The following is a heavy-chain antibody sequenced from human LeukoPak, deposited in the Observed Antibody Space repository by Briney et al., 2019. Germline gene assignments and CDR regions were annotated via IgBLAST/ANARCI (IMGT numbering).Heavy chain of an antibody. CDR3: ARDSTASGWLDY. CDR2: ISNSGTSI. J-gene: IGHJ4*02. D-gene: IGHD6-19*01. V-gene: IGHV3-48*03. CDR1: GFTFSSYE. Sequence: PGGSLTLSCVASGFTFSSYEMNWVRQAPGKGLEWVSYISNSGTSIYYADSVKGRFTISRDNANNSLHLQMNNLRAEDTAVYYCARDSTASGWLDYWGQGTLVTVSS.